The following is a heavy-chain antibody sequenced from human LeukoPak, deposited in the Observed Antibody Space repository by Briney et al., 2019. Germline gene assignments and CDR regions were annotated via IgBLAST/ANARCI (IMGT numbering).Heavy chain of an antibody. Sequence: ASVKVSCKASGGTFSSYAISWVRQAPGQGLEWMGGIIPIFGTANYAQKFQGRVTITADESTSTAYMELSSLRSEDTAVYYCARVQISEYYYGSGSYPNWFDPWGQGTLVTVSS. CDR1: GGTFSSYA. D-gene: IGHD3-10*01. CDR2: IIPIFGTA. V-gene: IGHV1-69*13. J-gene: IGHJ5*02. CDR3: ARVQISEYYYGSGSYPNWFDP.